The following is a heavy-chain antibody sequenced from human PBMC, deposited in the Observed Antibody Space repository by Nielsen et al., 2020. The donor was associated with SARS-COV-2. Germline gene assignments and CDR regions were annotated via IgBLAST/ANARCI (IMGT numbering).Heavy chain of an antibody. Sequence: GGSLRLSCAASGFTFSSYSMNWVRQAPGKGLGWVSYISSSSSTIYYADSVKGRFTISRDNAKNSLYLQMNSLRAEDTAVYYCARDVGIYDSSGYYGGWGQGTMVTVSS. CDR1: GFTFSSYS. CDR2: ISSSSSTI. J-gene: IGHJ3*01. CDR3: ARDVGIYDSSGYYGG. V-gene: IGHV3-48*01. D-gene: IGHD3-22*01.